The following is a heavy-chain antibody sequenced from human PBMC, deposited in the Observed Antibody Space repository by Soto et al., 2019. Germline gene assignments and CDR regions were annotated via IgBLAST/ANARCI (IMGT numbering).Heavy chain of an antibody. CDR3: ARGPVVTPFVDY. CDR2: IYYSGST. J-gene: IGHJ4*02. V-gene: IGHV4-61*01. D-gene: IGHD2-21*02. Sequence: SETLSLTCTVSGGSVTSGNYYWSWIRQPPGKGLEWIGHIYYSGSTNYNPSLKSRVTISVDASKNQFSLKLSSVTAADTAIYYCARGPVVTPFVDYWGQGTLVTAPQ. CDR1: GGSVTSGNYY.